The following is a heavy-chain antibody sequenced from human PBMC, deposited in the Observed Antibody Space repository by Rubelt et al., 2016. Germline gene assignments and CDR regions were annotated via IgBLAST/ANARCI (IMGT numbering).Heavy chain of an antibody. D-gene: IGHD5-18*01. Sequence: QVQLQQWGAGLLKPSETLSLTCAVYGGSFSCYYWSWIRQPPGRGLEWMGEINHSGSTNYNPALKSRVTISVDTSKNQFSLKLSSVTAADTAVYYCATHGGYNYGVRDSWGQGTLVTVSS. CDR3: ATHGGYNYGVRDS. J-gene: IGHJ4*02. V-gene: IGHV4-34*01. CDR2: INHSGST. CDR1: GGSFSCYY.